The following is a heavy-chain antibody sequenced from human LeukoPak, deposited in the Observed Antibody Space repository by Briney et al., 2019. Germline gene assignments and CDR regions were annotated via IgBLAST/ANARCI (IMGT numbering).Heavy chain of an antibody. D-gene: IGHD2-21*01. CDR3: AKDFRIGYSAHFDY. CDR2: IYENGGTT. Sequence: GWGLTLSSVRQGLTLRCPVFSLFRQAPEEGLDCVRGIYENGGTTYYADSVKGRFSISRDNSKNTLYLQMDSLRGEDTAVYYCAKDFRIGYSAHFDYWGQGALVTVSS. V-gene: IGHV3-23*01. J-gene: IGHJ4*02. CDR1: GLTLRCPV.